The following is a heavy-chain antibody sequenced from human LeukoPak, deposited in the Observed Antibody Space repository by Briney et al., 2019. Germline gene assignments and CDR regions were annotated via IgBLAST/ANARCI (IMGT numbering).Heavy chain of an antibody. Sequence: AASVKVSCKASGYTFTGYGISWVRQAPGQGLEWMGWSSDYNGHKNYAQRLQGRVTMTTDTSTNIAYIELRSLIADDTAVYYCARDRYGTGSYDYWGQGTLVAVSS. CDR3: ARDRYGTGSYDY. J-gene: IGHJ4*02. CDR1: GYTFTGYG. D-gene: IGHD3-10*01. V-gene: IGHV1-18*04. CDR2: SSDYNGHK.